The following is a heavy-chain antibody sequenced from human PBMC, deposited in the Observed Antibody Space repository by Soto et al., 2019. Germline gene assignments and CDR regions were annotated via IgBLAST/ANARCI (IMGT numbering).Heavy chain of an antibody. CDR1: GYTFTSYG. J-gene: IGHJ6*02. CDR3: ASLVWYNWNYEQGRVNYYYYGMDV. V-gene: IGHV1-18*01. D-gene: IGHD1-7*01. CDR2: ISAYNGNT. Sequence: ASVKVSCKASGYTFTSYGISWVRQAPGQGLEWMGWISAYNGNTNYAQKLQGRVTMTTDTSTSTAYMELRSLRSDDTAVYYCASLVWYNWNYEQGRVNYYYYGMDVWGQGTTVTVSS.